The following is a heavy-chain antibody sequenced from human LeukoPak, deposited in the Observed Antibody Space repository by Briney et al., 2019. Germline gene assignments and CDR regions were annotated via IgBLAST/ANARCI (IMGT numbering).Heavy chain of an antibody. V-gene: IGHV3-53*05. CDR1: GFTVSSNY. J-gene: IGHJ3*02. D-gene: IGHD5-12*01. CDR2: IYSGGST. Sequence: GGSLRLSCAASGFTVSSNYMSWVRQAPGKGLEWVSVIYSGGSTYYADSVKGRFTISRDNSKNTLYLQMNSLRAEDTALYYCTVYSGYDFGDAFDIWGQGTMVTVSS. CDR3: TVYSGYDFGDAFDI.